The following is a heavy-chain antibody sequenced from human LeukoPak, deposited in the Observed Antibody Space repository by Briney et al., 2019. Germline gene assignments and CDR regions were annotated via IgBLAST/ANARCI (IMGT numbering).Heavy chain of an antibody. CDR2: INHSGST. J-gene: IGHJ6*02. V-gene: IGHV4-34*01. CDR1: GGSFSGYY. Sequence: SETLSLTCAVYGGSFSGYYWSWIRQPPGKGLEWIGEINHSGSTNYNPSLKSRVTISVVMSKNPFSLKLSSVTAADTAVYYCARLSGERGDVWGQGTTVTVSS. D-gene: IGHD3-10*01. CDR3: ARLSGERGDV.